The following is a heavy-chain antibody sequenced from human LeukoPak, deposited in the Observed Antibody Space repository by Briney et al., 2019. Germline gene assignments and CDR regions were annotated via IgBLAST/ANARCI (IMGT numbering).Heavy chain of an antibody. CDR1: GGSISSYY. Sequence: SETLSLTCTVSGGSISSYYWSWIRQPPGKGLEWIGYIYYSGSTNYNPSLKSRVTISVDTSKNQFSLKLSSVTAADTAVYYCARDRKGYYYDLWGQGTLVTVS. V-gene: IGHV4-59*01. J-gene: IGHJ4*02. D-gene: IGHD6-13*01. CDR3: ARDRKGYYYDL. CDR2: IYYSGST.